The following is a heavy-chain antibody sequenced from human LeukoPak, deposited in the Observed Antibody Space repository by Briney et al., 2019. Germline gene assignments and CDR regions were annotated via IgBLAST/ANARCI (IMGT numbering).Heavy chain of an antibody. J-gene: IGHJ4*02. D-gene: IGHD6-19*01. V-gene: IGHV3-9*01. CDR2: ISWNSGSI. CDR3: AKDMVAVAGRGGFDY. CDR1: GFTFDDYA. Sequence: PGGSLRLSYAASGFTFDDYAMHWVRQAPGKGLEWVSGISWNSGSIGYADSVKGRFTISRDNAKNSLYLQMNSLRAEDTALYYCAKDMVAVAGRGGFDYWGQGTLVTVSS.